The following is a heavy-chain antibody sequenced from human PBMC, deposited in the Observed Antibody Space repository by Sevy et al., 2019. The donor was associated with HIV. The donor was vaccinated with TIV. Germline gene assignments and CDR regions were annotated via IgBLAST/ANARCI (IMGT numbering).Heavy chain of an antibody. V-gene: IGHV3-33*01. CDR1: GFILSNHG. CDR3: ARDVDSNYDGIDA. Sequence: GGSLRLSCPASGFILSNHGMHWVRQAPGKGLEWVARIWYDGSDTYYGESVKGRFTISRDNSKNTLDLQMNSLRVEDTAVYYCARDVDSNYDGIDAWGQGTTVTVSS. CDR2: IWYDGSDT. D-gene: IGHD4-4*01. J-gene: IGHJ6*02.